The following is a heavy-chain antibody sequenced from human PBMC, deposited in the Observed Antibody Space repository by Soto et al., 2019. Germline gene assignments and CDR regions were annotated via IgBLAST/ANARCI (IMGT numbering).Heavy chain of an antibody. CDR2: VSNDGIRK. D-gene: IGHD3-22*01. Sequence: QVQLVESGGGVVQPGRSLRLTCAASGFIFSGSGMHWVRQAPGKGLEWVALVSNDGIRKYYGDSVKGRFTISRDNAENTLYLQMNGLRAEATAVYYCARWVGGSMYDNSGKYDSWGQGTLVTVSS. V-gene: IGHV3-30*03. CDR3: ARWVGGSMYDNSGKYDS. J-gene: IGHJ5*01. CDR1: GFIFSGSG.